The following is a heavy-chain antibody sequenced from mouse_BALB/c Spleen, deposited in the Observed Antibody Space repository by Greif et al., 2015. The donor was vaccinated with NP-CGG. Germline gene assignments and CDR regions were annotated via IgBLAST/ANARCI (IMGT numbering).Heavy chain of an antibody. CDR3: ARDLHGYYGY. CDR1: GFTFSSYG. J-gene: IGHJ2*01. V-gene: IGHV5-6-3*01. Sequence: EVKLVESGGGLVQPGGSLKLSCAASGFTFSSYGMSWVRQTPDKRLELVATINSNGGSTYYPDSVKGRFTISRDNAKNTLYLQMSSLKSEDTAMYYCARDLHGYYGYWGQGTTLTVSS. D-gene: IGHD2-3*01. CDR2: INSNGGST.